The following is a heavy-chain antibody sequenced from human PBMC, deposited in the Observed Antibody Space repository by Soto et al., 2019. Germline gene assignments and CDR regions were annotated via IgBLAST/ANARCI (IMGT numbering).Heavy chain of an antibody. CDR3: ARMEWLLGNWFDP. J-gene: IGHJ5*02. Sequence: SETLSLTCTVSGGSISSYYWSWIRQPPGKGLEWIGYIYYSGSTNYNPSLKNRVTISVDTSNNQFSLKLSSVTAADTAVYYCARMEWLLGNWFDPWGQGTLVTVSS. D-gene: IGHD3-3*01. CDR1: GGSISSYY. CDR2: IYYSGST. V-gene: IGHV4-59*01.